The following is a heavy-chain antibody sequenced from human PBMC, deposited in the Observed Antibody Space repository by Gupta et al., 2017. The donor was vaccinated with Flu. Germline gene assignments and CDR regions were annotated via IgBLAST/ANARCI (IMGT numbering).Heavy chain of an antibody. D-gene: IGHD3-10*01. CDR2: IYTSGST. Sequence: SISSYYWSWIRQPAGKGLEWIGRIYTSGSTNYNPALKSRVTMSVDTSKNQFSLKLRSVTAADTAVYYCARDPSGYYGMDVWGQGTTVTVSS. V-gene: IGHV4-4*07. CDR1: SISSYY. CDR3: ARDPSGYYGMDV. J-gene: IGHJ6*02.